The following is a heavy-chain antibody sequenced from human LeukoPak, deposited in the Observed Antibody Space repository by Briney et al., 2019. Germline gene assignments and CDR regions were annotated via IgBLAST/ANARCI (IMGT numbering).Heavy chain of an antibody. V-gene: IGHV3-48*03. J-gene: IGHJ4*02. CDR2: ISSSGSTI. CDR1: GFTFSSYE. D-gene: IGHD3-22*01. CDR3: ARHSSGYDY. Sequence: GGSLRLSSAASGFTFSSYEMNWVRQAPGKGLEWVSYISSSGSTIYYADSVKGRFTISRDNAKNSLYLQMSSLRAEDTALYYCARHSSGYDYWGQGTLVTVSS.